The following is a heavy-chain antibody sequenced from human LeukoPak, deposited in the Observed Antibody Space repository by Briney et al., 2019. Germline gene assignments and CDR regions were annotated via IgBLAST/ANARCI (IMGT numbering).Heavy chain of an antibody. V-gene: IGHV3-73*01. CDR2: FKTKANSYAT. D-gene: IGHD3-22*01. Sequence: GGSLRLSCAASGFTFSGSAMHWFARASGKGLDGLARFKTKANSYATAYAASVKGRFTISRDDSKNTAYLQMNSLKTEDTAVYYCTRHYYDSSGYYPVGYFDYWGQGTLVTVSS. CDR3: TRHYYDSSGYYPVGYFDY. CDR1: GFTFSGSA. J-gene: IGHJ4*02.